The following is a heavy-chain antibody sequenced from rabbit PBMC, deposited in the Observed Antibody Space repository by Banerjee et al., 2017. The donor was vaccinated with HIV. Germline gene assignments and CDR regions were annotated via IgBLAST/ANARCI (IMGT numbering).Heavy chain of an antibody. CDR3: ARGSAGLSFDL. D-gene: IGHD7-1*01. CDR2: IYTGDGRT. V-gene: IGHV1S40*01. Sequence: QSLEESGGGLVKPGASLTLTCKASGFSFSSGYDMCWVRQAPGKGLDWIACIYTGDGRTYYASWVNGRFSISKTSSTTVTLQMTSLTAADTATYFCARGSAGLSFDLWGPGTLVTVS. CDR1: GFSFSSGYD. J-gene: IGHJ4*01.